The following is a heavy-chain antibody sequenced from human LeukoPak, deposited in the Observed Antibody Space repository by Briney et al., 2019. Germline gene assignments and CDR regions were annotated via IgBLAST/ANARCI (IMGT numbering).Heavy chain of an antibody. CDR2: IDTAGDT. CDR1: GFTFSSYD. J-gene: IGHJ6*03. Sequence: PGGSLRLSCAASGFTFSSYDMHWVRQATGKGLEWVSAIDTAGDTYYPGSVKGRFTISRENAKNSLYLQMNSLRAGDPAVYHCARGFYGDSSYYYYYMDVWGKGTTVTVSS. D-gene: IGHD3-22*01. CDR3: ARGFYGDSSYYYYYMDV. V-gene: IGHV3-13*01.